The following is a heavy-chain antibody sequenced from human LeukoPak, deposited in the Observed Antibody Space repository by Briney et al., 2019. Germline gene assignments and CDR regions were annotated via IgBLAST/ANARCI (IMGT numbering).Heavy chain of an antibody. Sequence: GGSLRLSCAASGFTFSNYAMHWVRQAPGKGLEWVLVIYSDSRTYYADSVRGRFTISRDNSNNTLHLQMNSLRGEDTAVYYCARCGSDYDGGAFDIWGQGTMVTVSS. CDR2: IYSDSRT. CDR1: GFTFSNYA. J-gene: IGHJ3*02. D-gene: IGHD2-21*02. CDR3: ARCGSDYDGGAFDI. V-gene: IGHV3-NL1*01.